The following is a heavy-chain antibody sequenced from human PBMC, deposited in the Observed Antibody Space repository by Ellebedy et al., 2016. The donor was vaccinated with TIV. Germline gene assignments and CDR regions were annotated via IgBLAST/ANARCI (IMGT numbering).Heavy chain of an antibody. CDR1: GFSFSNYA. J-gene: IGHJ4*02. CDR3: AKEVGEHGTPYFDF. D-gene: IGHD2-15*01. CDR2: ISGSGDGS. V-gene: IGHV3-23*01. Sequence: PGGSLRLSCAASGFSFSNYAMSWVRQAPGKGLEWVSGISGSGDGSYYADSVKGRFTISRDNSKNTVFLQMNNLRVEDTAIYYCAKEVGEHGTPYFDFWGQGTLVTVSS.